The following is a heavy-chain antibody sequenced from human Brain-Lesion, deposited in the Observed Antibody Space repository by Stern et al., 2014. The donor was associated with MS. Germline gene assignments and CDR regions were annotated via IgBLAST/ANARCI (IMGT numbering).Heavy chain of an antibody. J-gene: IGHJ6*02. CDR3: ARDQRGITIFGVVTDYYYLGMDV. CDR2: INPNTGGP. Sequence: DQLVESGAEVKKPGASVKVSCKTSGYIFTGYSIHWVRQAPGQGLEWMAWINPNTGGPKYAQKFQGRVTMSRDTSISTAYVELSSLTSDDTAVYYCARDQRGITIFGVVTDYYYLGMDVWGQGTTVTVSS. D-gene: IGHD3-3*01. CDR1: GYIFTGYS. V-gene: IGHV1-2*02.